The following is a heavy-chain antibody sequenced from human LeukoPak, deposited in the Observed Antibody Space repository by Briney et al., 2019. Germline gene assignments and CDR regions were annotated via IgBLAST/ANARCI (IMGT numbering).Heavy chain of an antibody. CDR3: ARDADSSWSVADFDY. V-gene: IGHV1-46*01. CDR1: GYTFTSYY. CDR2: INPSGGST. J-gene: IGHJ4*02. Sequence: ASVKVSCKASGYTFTSYYMHWVRQAPGQGLEWMGIINPSGGSTSYAQKFQGRVTMTRDTSTSTVYMELSSLRPEDTAVYYCARDADSSWSVADFDYWGQGTLVTVSS. D-gene: IGHD6-13*01.